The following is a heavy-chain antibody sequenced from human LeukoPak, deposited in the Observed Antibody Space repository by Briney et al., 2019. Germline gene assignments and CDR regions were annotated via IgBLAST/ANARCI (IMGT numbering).Heavy chain of an antibody. V-gene: IGHV3-20*04. Sequence: PGGSLRLSCALSVFTFDDYGMSWVRQAPGRGLEWVSGINWNGGSTGYADSVKGRFTISRDNAKNSLYLQMNSLRAEDTALYYCARDREEGRTGGFGYWGQGTLVTVSS. D-gene: IGHD1-14*01. CDR3: ARDREEGRTGGFGY. J-gene: IGHJ4*02. CDR2: INWNGGST. CDR1: VFTFDDYG.